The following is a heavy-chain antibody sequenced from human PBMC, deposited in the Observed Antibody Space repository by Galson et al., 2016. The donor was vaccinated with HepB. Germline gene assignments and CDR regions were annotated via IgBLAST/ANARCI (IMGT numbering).Heavy chain of an antibody. CDR1: GFTVSSYY. Sequence: SLRLSCAASGFTVSSYYMSWVRQAPGKGLEWVSVIFYGGTTYYADSVEGRFTISRDDSMNTLYLQMNSLTAEDTAVYFCARTSYRECSGTRCVNFRYYYYYMDVLGKGTTVTVSS. J-gene: IGHJ6*03. D-gene: IGHD2-2*01. CDR3: ARTSYRECSGTRCVNFRYYYYYMDV. CDR2: IFYGGTT. V-gene: IGHV3-53*01.